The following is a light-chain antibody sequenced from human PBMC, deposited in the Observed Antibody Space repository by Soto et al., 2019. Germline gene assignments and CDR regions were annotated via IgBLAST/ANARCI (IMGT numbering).Light chain of an antibody. CDR2: SND. CDR3: TATDDRLTGPV. J-gene: IGLJ2*01. CDR1: TSNIGSNT. V-gene: IGLV1-44*01. Sequence: QSVLTQPPSASGTPGQSVTISCSGSTSNIGSNTVNWYQQLPGTAPKLLVYSNDQRPSGVPDRFSASKSGTSAFLAISGLRSEDEADYYCTATDDRLTGPVFGGGTKLTVL.